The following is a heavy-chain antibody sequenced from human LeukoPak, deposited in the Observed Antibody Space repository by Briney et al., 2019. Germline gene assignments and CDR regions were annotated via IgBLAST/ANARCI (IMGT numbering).Heavy chain of an antibody. CDR1: GGSISSDY. CDR3: ARAQLLWFGGPYDY. D-gene: IGHD3-10*01. Sequence: PSETLSLTCTVAGGSISSDYWSWVRQPPGRGREWLGYIYYSESTNYNPSPKSRVTISVDTSKTQFSLKLSAVTAADTAVYYCARAQLLWFGGPYDYWGQGTLVTVSS. CDR2: IYYSEST. V-gene: IGHV4-59*01. J-gene: IGHJ4*02.